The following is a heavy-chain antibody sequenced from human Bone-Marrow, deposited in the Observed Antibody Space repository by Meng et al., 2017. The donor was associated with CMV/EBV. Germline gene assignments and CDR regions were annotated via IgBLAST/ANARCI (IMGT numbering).Heavy chain of an antibody. Sequence: SVKVSCKASGGTFSSYAISWVRQAPGQGLEWMGGIIPIFGTANYAQKFQGRVTITTDESTSTAYMELSSLRSEDTAVYYCARYQLLAESQYYFDYWGQGTLVTGSS. V-gene: IGHV1-69*05. D-gene: IGHD2-2*01. CDR2: IIPIFGTA. CDR1: GGTFSSYA. J-gene: IGHJ4*02. CDR3: ARYQLLAESQYYFDY.